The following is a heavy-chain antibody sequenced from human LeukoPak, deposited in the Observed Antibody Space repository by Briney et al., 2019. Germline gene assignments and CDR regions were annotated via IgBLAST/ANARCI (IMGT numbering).Heavy chain of an antibody. V-gene: IGHV4-4*07. D-gene: IGHD5-18*01. CDR3: ASDSGDTAMVTPFLK. CDR2: IYTSGST. Sequence: PSETLSLTCTVSGGSISSYYWRWIRQPGGKGLEWIGRIYTSGSTNYNPSLKSRVTMSVDTPKNQFSLKLSSVTAADTAVYYCASDSGDTAMVTPFLKWGQGTLVTVSS. CDR1: GGSISSYY. J-gene: IGHJ4*02.